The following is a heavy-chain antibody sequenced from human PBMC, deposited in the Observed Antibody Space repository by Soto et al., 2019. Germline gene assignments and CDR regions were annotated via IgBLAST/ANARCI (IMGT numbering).Heavy chain of an antibody. D-gene: IGHD6-19*01. CDR1: GFTFSSSW. V-gene: IGHV3-74*01. Sequence: GGSLRLSCAASGFTFSSSWMHWVRQAPGKGLVWVSRVSGDGSSTNYADSVKGRFTISRDNAKNTLYLQMNSLRAEDTAVYYCAGEGSSGWYSYYYGMDVWGQGTTVTVSS. CDR3: AGEGSSGWYSYYYGMDV. J-gene: IGHJ6*02. CDR2: VSGDGSST.